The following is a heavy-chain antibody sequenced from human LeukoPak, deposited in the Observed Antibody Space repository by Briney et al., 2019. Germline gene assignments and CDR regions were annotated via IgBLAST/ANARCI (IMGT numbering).Heavy chain of an antibody. Sequence: TGGSLRLSCAASGFTFSTHTMSWVRQAPGKGLEWVSALWGNNKNIYYADSVKGRFTISRDNSGNMVYLQMNSLRVEDTAVFYCARDQYDTWSRRGNFDSWGQGTLVIVSS. CDR1: GFTFSTHT. V-gene: IGHV3-23*01. D-gene: IGHD3-3*01. CDR2: LWGNNKNI. J-gene: IGHJ4*02. CDR3: ARDQYDTWSRRGNFDS.